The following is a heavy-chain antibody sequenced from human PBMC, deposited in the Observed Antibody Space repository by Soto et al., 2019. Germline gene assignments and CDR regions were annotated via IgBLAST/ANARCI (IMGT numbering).Heavy chain of an antibody. V-gene: IGHV4-59*08. CDR3: ARRYSSAFDI. D-gene: IGHD6-13*01. J-gene: IGHJ3*02. CDR2: IYYSGST. CDR1: GGSISTYC. Sequence: PQTLSVSCTVSGGSISTYCWSWIRQPPGKGLEWIGYIYYSGSTNYNTSHKSRDNISGDTSKNQFSLKLSSVTAADTAVYYCARRYSSAFDIWGQGTMVS.